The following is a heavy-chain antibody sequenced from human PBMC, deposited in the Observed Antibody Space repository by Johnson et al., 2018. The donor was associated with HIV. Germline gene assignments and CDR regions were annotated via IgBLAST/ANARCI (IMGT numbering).Heavy chain of an antibody. CDR1: GFTFSSYW. CDR2: IKQDGSEK. Sequence: VQLVESGGGLVQPGGSLRLSCAASGFTFSSYWMSWVRQAPGKGLEWVANIKQDGSEKYYVDSVKGRFTISRDDSKNSLYLQMNILRAEDTAVYYCARDRRGHLSWSSDAFDIWGQGTMVTVSS. J-gene: IGHJ3*02. CDR3: ARDRRGHLSWSSDAFDI. V-gene: IGHV3-7*01. D-gene: IGHD6-13*01.